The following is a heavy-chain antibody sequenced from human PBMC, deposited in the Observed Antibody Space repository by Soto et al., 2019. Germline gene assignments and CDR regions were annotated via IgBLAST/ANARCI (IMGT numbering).Heavy chain of an antibody. CDR1: GFTFSSYA. V-gene: IGHV3-23*01. J-gene: IGHJ4*02. CDR2: ISGSGGST. CDR3: AKVGAGYCGSTTCDVAY. Sequence: PGGSLRLSCAASGFTFSSYAMSWVRQAPGKGLEWVSAISGSGGSTYYADLVKGRFTISRNNSKHTLHVQMNILTAEETAVYYWAKVGAGYCGSTTCDVAYWGQGALVTVSS. D-gene: IGHD2-2*01.